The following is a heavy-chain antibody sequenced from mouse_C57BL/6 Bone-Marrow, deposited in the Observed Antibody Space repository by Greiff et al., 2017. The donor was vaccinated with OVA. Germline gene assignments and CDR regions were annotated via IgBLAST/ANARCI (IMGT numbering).Heavy chain of an antibody. Sequence: VQLKESGAELVRPGASVKLSCTASGFNIKDDYMHWVKQRPEQGLEWIGWIDPENGDTEYASKFQGKATITADTSSNTAYLQLSSLTSEDTAVYYCTTPYDYDGDYFDYWGQGTTLTVYS. CDR2: IDPENGDT. D-gene: IGHD2-4*01. J-gene: IGHJ2*01. CDR3: TTPYDYDGDYFDY. V-gene: IGHV14-4*01. CDR1: GFNIKDDY.